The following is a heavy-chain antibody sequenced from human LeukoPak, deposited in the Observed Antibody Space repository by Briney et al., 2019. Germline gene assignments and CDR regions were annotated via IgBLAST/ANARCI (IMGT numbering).Heavy chain of an antibody. CDR1: RFTFSTYG. D-gene: IGHD3-22*01. CDR2: ISGSGGST. Sequence: GGSLRLSCAASRFTFSTYGMSWVRQAPGKGLEWVSSISGSGGSTNYADSVKGRFTISRDNSKNTLYLQMNSLRAEDTAVYYCARSCCSGYPYYFDYWGQGTLVTVSS. CDR3: ARSCCSGYPYYFDY. J-gene: IGHJ4*02. V-gene: IGHV3-23*01.